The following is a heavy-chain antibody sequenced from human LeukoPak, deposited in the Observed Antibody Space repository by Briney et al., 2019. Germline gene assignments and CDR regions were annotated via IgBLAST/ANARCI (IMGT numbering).Heavy chain of an antibody. CDR2: INPNSGDT. CDR3: ARDSCTGGICYSAAADY. V-gene: IGHV1-2*02. J-gene: IGHJ4*02. Sequence: GASVKVSCKASGYTFTGYYMHWVRQAPGQGLEWMGWINPNSGDTNYAQKFQGRVTMTRDTSASTAYMELSSLRSDDMAVYYCARDSCTGGICYSAAADYWGQGTLVTVSS. D-gene: IGHD2-15*01. CDR1: GYTFTGYY.